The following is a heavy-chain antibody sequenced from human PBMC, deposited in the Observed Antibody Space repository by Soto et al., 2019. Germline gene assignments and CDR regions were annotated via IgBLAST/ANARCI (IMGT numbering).Heavy chain of an antibody. CDR2: IWHDGGNK. Sequence: GVSLRLSCAASGFTFSSYGMHWVRQAPGKGLEWVAFIWHDGGNKFYAESVKGRFTISRDNSKNTLYLQMTSLSAEDTAMYYCARDGDVNTGFGKDYWGQGTLVTVSS. CDR1: GFTFSSYG. J-gene: IGHJ4*02. D-gene: IGHD3-16*01. CDR3: ARDGDVNTGFGKDY. V-gene: IGHV3-33*01.